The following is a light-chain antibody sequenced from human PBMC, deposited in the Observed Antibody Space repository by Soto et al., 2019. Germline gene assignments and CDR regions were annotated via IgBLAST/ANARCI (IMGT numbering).Light chain of an antibody. J-gene: IGLJ1*01. V-gene: IGLV2-14*04. Sequence: ITISXTGTSRDVGGYNYVSWYQQHPGKAPKLMIYDVSNRPSGVSNRFSGSKSGNTASLTISGLQAEDEADYYCSSYTSSSTAYVFGTGTKVTV. CDR2: DVS. CDR1: SRDVGGYNY. CDR3: SSYTSSSTAYV.